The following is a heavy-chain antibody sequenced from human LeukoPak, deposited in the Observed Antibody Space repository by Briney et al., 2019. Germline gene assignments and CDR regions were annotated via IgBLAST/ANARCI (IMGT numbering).Heavy chain of an antibody. CDR1: GFSFSSCA. D-gene: IGHD1-26*01. V-gene: IGHV3-30-3*01. J-gene: IGHJ4*02. CDR2: ISYDGSNK. Sequence: GRSLRLSCAAAGFSFSSCAMHQVRQAPGKGLEWVAVISYDGSNKYYADSVKGRFTISRDNSKNTLYLQMNSLRAEDTAVYYCARAGASDYFDYWGQGTLVTVSS. CDR3: ARAGASDYFDY.